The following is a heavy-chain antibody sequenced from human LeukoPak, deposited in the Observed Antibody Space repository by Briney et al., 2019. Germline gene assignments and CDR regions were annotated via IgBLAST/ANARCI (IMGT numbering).Heavy chain of an antibody. CDR2: ISGSGGST. CDR3: AKAYIVVVTAAKDY. J-gene: IGHJ4*02. D-gene: IGHD2-21*02. Sequence: GGSLRLSCAASGFTFSSYAMSWVRQAPGKGLEWVSAISGSGGSTYYADSVKGRFTISRDNSKNTLYLQMNSLRAEDTAVYYCAKAYIVVVTAAKDYWGQGTLVTVSS. V-gene: IGHV3-23*01. CDR1: GFTFSSYA.